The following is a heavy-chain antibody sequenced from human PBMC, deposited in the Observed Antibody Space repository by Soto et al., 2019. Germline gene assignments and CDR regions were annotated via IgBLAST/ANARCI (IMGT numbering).Heavy chain of an antibody. Sequence: QVQLVQSGAEVREPGASVKVSCKXSXYSFTSLXXXXVRQTAGQGLEWMGWMQPSTGRTGYAQKFQGRVTMTRDTSINTAYMELTTLTSDDTAFYYCARGVSAGVDYWGQGTLVTVSS. J-gene: IGHJ4*02. V-gene: IGHV1-8*01. D-gene: IGHD1-26*01. CDR2: MQPSTGRT. CDR3: ARGVSAGVDY. CDR1: XYSFTSLX.